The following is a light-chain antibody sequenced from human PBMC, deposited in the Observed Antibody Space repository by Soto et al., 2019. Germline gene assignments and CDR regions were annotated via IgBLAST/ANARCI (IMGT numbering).Light chain of an antibody. CDR2: HAS. CDR3: EDYSSSSGLT. CDR1: QSISSW. Sequence: DIQMTQSPSTLSASVGDRVTITCRASQSISSWLAWYQQKPGQAPKLLIYHASSLKSCVPSRFSGSGYATEFTLTISSLQPDDFATYYCEDYSSSSGLTFGGGTKVDIK. V-gene: IGKV1-5*03. J-gene: IGKJ4*01.